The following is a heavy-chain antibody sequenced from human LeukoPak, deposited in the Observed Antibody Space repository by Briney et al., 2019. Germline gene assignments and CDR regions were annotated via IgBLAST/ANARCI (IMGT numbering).Heavy chain of an antibody. J-gene: IGHJ4*02. D-gene: IGHD6-19*01. V-gene: IGHV1-69*13. CDR3: ARHQAVAGPFDY. CDR1: GGTFSSYA. CDR2: IITIFGTA. Sequence: GASVKVSFKSSGGTFSSYAISWVRQAPGQGLEWMGGIITIFGTANNAQKFQGRVTITADESTSTAYMELSSLRSEDTAVYYCARHQAVAGPFDYWGQGTLVTVSS.